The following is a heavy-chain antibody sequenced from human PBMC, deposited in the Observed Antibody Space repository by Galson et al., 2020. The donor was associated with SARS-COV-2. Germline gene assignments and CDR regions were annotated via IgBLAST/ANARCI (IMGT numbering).Heavy chain of an antibody. CDR1: GFTFSSYA. V-gene: IGHV3-30-3*01. CDR2: ISYDGSNK. CDR3: ARDFAVSSGWSEDFDY. D-gene: IGHD6-19*01. Sequence: GESLKISCAASGFTFSSYAMHWVRQAPGKGLEWVAVISYDGSNKYYADSVKGRFTISRDNSKNTLYLQMNSLRAEDTAVYYCARDFAVSSGWSEDFDYWGQGTLVTVSS. J-gene: IGHJ4*02.